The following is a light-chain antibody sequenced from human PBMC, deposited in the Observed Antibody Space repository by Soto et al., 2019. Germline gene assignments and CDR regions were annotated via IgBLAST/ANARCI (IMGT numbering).Light chain of an antibody. CDR3: QQYNTYSRA. V-gene: IGKV1-5*03. CDR2: KAS. Sequence: DVQMAQSPSTLSASVGDRVTITCRASQSINTCLAWYQQKPGKAPKLLIYKASSLESGVPSRFSGSGSGTEFTLTISSLQPDDFAPYYCQQYNTYSRAFGQGIKLEIQ. J-gene: IGKJ2*01. CDR1: QSINTC.